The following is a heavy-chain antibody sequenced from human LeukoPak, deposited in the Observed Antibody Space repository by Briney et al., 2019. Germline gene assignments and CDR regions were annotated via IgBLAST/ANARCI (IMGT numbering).Heavy chain of an antibody. CDR1: GYTFTSYY. CDR3: ARVSPYYDILTGYSYYFDY. D-gene: IGHD3-9*01. Sequence: ASVKVSCKASGYTFTSYYMHWVRQAPGQGLEWMGWINPNSGGTNYAQKLQGRVTMTTDTSTSTAYMELRSLRSDDTAVYYCARVSPYYDILTGYSYYFDYWGQGTLVTVSS. CDR2: INPNSGGT. V-gene: IGHV1-2*02. J-gene: IGHJ4*02.